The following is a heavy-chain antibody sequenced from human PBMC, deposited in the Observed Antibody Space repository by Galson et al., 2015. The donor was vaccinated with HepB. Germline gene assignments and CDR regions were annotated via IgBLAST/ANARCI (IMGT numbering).Heavy chain of an antibody. D-gene: IGHD1-26*01. CDR2: IYYSGST. CDR3: ASIGSIVGAFDI. Sequence: LSLTCTVSGGSISSSSYYWGWIRQPPGKGLEWIGSIYYSGSTYYNPSLKSRVTISVDTSKNQFSLKLSSVTAADTAVYYCASIGSIVGAFDIWGQGTMVTVSS. CDR1: GGSISSSSYY. J-gene: IGHJ3*02. V-gene: IGHV4-39*01.